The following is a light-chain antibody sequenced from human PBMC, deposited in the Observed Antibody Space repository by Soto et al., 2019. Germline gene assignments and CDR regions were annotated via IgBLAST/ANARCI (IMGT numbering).Light chain of an antibody. CDR2: EAS. Sequence: DIQMTHSPSTLSASVGDRVTITCRASQSISMWLAWYQQKPGEAPKLLIHEASRLESGVPSRFSGSGSGTGLTLTISNLQPEDFRTYFCQQVNSFHLTLGGGPKVDIK. J-gene: IGKJ4*01. CDR3: QQVNSFHLT. V-gene: IGKV1-5*01. CDR1: QSISMW.